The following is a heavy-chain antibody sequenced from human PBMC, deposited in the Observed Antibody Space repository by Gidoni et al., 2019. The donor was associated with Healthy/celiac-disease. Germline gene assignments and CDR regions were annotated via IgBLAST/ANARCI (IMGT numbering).Heavy chain of an antibody. CDR3: ALGSGDY. CDR2: ISYDGSNK. CDR1: GFTFSSYA. V-gene: IGHV3-30-3*01. D-gene: IGHD1-26*01. Sequence: QVQLVESGGGVVQPGRSLRLSCAASGFTFSSYAMHWVRQAPGKGLEWVAVISYDGSNKYYADSVKGRFTISRDNSKNTLYLQMNSLRAEDTAVYYCALGSGDYWGQGTLVTVSS. J-gene: IGHJ4*02.